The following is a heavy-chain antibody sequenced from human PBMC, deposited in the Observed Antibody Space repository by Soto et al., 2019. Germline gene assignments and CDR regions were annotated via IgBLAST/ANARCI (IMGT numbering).Heavy chain of an antibody. V-gene: IGHV4-30-2*01. CDR1: GGSISSGGYS. J-gene: IGHJ5*02. Sequence: QLQLQESGSGLVKPSQTLSLTCAVSGGSISSGGYSWSWIRQPPGKGLEWIGYIYHSGSTYYNPSLKSXXTXSXXRSKNQFSLKLSSVTAADTAVYYCARDRTIFGLDPWGQGTLVTVSS. CDR2: IYHSGST. CDR3: ARDRTIFGLDP. D-gene: IGHD3-3*01.